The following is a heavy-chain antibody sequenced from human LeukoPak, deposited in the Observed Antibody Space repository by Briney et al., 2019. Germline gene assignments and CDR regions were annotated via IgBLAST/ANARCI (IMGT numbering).Heavy chain of an antibody. Sequence: GGSLRLSCAASGFTFSSYAMHWVRQAPGKGLEWVAVISYDGSNKYYADSVKGRFTISRDNSKNTLYLQMNSLRAEDTAVYYCARVLGVWYGGFDYWGQGTLVTVSS. V-gene: IGHV3-30-3*01. CDR3: ARVLGVWYGGFDY. J-gene: IGHJ4*02. CDR2: ISYDGSNK. CDR1: GFTFSSYA. D-gene: IGHD3-10*01.